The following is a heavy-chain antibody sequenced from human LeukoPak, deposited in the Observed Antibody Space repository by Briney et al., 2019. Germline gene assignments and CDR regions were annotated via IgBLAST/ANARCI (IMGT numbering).Heavy chain of an antibody. CDR2: INPNSGGT. CDR3: ARDNSSNWFDP. D-gene: IGHD6-6*01. V-gene: IGHV1-2*02. J-gene: IGHJ5*02. Sequence: ASVKVSCKASGYTFTGYGINWVRQATGQGLEWMGWINPNSGGTNYAQKFQGRVTMTRDTSISTAYMELSRLRSDDTAVYYCARDNSSNWFDPWGQGTLVTVSS. CDR1: GYTFTGYG.